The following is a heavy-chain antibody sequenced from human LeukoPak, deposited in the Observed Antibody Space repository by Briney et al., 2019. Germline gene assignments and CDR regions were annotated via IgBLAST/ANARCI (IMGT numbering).Heavy chain of an antibody. CDR2: INPNSGGT. Sequence: ASVKVSCKASGYTFTGYYMHWVRQAPGQGLEWMGWINPNSGGTSYAQKFQGRVTMTRDTSTSTVYMELSSLRSEDTAVYYCARGQGMGFGDPTDYWGQGTLVTVSS. D-gene: IGHD3-10*01. V-gene: IGHV1-2*02. CDR1: GYTFTGYY. J-gene: IGHJ4*02. CDR3: ARGQGMGFGDPTDY.